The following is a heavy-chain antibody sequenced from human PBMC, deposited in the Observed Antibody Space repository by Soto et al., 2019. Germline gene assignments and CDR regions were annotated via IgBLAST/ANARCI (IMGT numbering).Heavy chain of an antibody. D-gene: IGHD2-15*01. Sequence: RLVESGGGLVQPGGSLRLSCAVSGFTCSDHYMDWVRQAPGKGLEWVGRTKNKANSYTTEYAASVKGILTISRDDSQNSLYLQMNSLKTEDTAVYYCAREHRSDHSYYGMDVWGQGTTVTVSS. J-gene: IGHJ6*02. CDR3: AREHRSDHSYYGMDV. V-gene: IGHV3-72*01. CDR2: TKNKANSYTT. CDR1: GFTCSDHY.